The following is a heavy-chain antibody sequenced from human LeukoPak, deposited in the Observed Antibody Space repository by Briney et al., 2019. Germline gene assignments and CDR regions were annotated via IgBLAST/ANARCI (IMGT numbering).Heavy chain of an antibody. Sequence: GGSLRLSCAASGFTFSSYEMNWVRQAPGKGLEWVSYISSSGSTIYYADSVKGRFTISRDNAKNSLYLQMNSLRAEDTVVYYCARLPFTFNDYWGQGTLVTVSS. V-gene: IGHV3-48*03. CDR2: ISSSGSTI. J-gene: IGHJ4*02. CDR1: GFTFSSYE. CDR3: ARLPFTFNDY.